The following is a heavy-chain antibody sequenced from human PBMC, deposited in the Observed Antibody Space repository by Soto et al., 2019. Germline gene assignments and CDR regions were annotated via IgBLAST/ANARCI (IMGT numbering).Heavy chain of an antibody. CDR3: AKDIALVRGVIIDMDV. Sequence: PGGSLRLSCAASGFIFSNYGVHWVRQAPGKGLEWVALISYDGSNKYYADSVKGRFTISRDNAKNTLYLQMNRLRAEDTAVYYCAKDIALVRGVIIDMDVWGQGTTVTVSS. V-gene: IGHV3-30*18. CDR1: GFIFSNYG. D-gene: IGHD3-10*01. CDR2: ISYDGSNK. J-gene: IGHJ6*02.